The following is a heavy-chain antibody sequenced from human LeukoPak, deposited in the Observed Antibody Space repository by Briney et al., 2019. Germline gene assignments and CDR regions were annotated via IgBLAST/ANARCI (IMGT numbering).Heavy chain of an antibody. Sequence: GSLRLSCAASGFTFSNYWMTWVRQAPGKGLEWVANISEDGSEKHYMESVKGRFTISRDNAKNSLYLQMNSLRAEDTGVYYCSRDSGKKDDYWGQGTLVTVS. V-gene: IGHV3-7*01. CDR2: ISEDGSEK. J-gene: IGHJ4*02. CDR1: GFTFSNYW. D-gene: IGHD3-10*01. CDR3: SRDSGKKDDY.